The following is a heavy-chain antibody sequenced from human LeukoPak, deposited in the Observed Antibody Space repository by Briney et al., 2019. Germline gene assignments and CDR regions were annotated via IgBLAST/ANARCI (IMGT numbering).Heavy chain of an antibody. CDR3: AKGLIASTSMLNH. Sequence: GGSLRLSCAASGFTFSSYVMRWVRQAPGKGLEWVSGISGSGGSTYYADSVKGRFTISRDNSKSTLYLQMNSLRAEDTAVYYCAKGLIASTSMLNHWGQGTLVTVSS. J-gene: IGHJ4*02. D-gene: IGHD6-13*01. CDR2: ISGSGGST. V-gene: IGHV3-23*01. CDR1: GFTFSSYV.